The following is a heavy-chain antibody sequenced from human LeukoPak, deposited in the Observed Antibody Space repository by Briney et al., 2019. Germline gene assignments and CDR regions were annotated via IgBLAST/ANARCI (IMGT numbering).Heavy chain of an antibody. CDR2: ISGSGGST. CDR3: AKPVVPVYYNYMDV. J-gene: IGHJ6*03. Sequence: GGSLRLSCAASGFTFSSYAMSWVRQAPGKGLEWVSGISGSGGSTYYADSVKGRFTISRDNSKNTLYLQMNSLRAEDTAVYYCAKPVVPVYYNYMDVWGKGTTVTVSS. D-gene: IGHD4-23*01. CDR1: GFTFSSYA. V-gene: IGHV3-23*01.